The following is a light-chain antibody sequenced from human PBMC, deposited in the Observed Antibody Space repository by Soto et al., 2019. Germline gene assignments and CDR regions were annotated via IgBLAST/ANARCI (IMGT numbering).Light chain of an antibody. Sequence: QSALTQPASVSGSPGQSITISCTGTSSDVGAYNYVSWYQQQSGKAPKLMIHEVSNRPSGVSNRFSASKSGNTASLTISGLQAEDEADYYCSSYTSSSSVVFGGGTKLTVL. V-gene: IGLV2-14*01. CDR3: SSYTSSSSVV. CDR2: EVS. J-gene: IGLJ2*01. CDR1: SSDVGAYNY.